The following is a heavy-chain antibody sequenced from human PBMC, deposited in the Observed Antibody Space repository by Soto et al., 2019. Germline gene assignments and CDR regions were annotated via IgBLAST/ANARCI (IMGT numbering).Heavy chain of an antibody. CDR2: INHSGST. CDR3: AREKRGYCSSTSCLRGYYYYMDV. J-gene: IGHJ6*03. CDR1: CGSFSDYY. V-gene: IGHV4-34*01. D-gene: IGHD2-2*01. Sequence: SQTLPLTWAVFCGSFSDYYWSLIRQPQGKGLEWIGEINHSGSTNYNPSLKSRVTISVDTSKNQFSLKLSSVAAADTAVYYCAREKRGYCSSTSCLRGYYYYMDVWGKGTTVTVSS.